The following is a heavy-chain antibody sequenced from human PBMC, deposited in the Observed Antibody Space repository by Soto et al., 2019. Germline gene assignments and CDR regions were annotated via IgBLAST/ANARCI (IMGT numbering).Heavy chain of an antibody. CDR2: IYPSDSDT. V-gene: IGHV5-51*01. D-gene: IGHD3-16*01. Sequence: GESLKISCKGSGYHFTNYWIGWVRQMPGKGLEWMGFIYPSDSDTRYSPSLQGQVTISADTSISTAYLQWSSLKASDTAMYYCARHRGITFNSGMDVWGQGTTVTVSS. CDR1: GYHFTNYW. CDR3: ARHRGITFNSGMDV. J-gene: IGHJ6*02.